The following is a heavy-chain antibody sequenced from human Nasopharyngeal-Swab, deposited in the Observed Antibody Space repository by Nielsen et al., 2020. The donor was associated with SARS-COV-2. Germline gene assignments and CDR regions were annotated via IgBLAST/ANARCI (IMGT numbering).Heavy chain of an antibody. Sequence: SETLSLTCTVSGCSISSSSYYWGWLRQPPGKGLEWIGSIYYSGSTYYNPSLKSRVTISVDTSKKQFSLKLSSVTAADTAVYYCARHWHTGIAAAGGRYFDYWGQGTLVTVSS. V-gene: IGHV4-39*01. J-gene: IGHJ4*02. CDR1: GCSISSSSYY. D-gene: IGHD6-13*01. CDR3: ARHWHTGIAAAGGRYFDY. CDR2: IYYSGST.